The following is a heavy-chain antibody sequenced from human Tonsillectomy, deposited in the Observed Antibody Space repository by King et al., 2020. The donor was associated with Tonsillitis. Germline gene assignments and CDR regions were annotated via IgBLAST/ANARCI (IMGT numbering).Heavy chain of an antibody. Sequence: VPLQESGGGVVQPGTSLRLSCAASGFSFSSFAMHWVRQAPGKGLEWVAVISYDGAVNYYPDSVKGRFTISRDNSKNTLSLQMNSLGTEDTAVYYCARHRGQQLVMAWFDSWGQGTLVAVSS. D-gene: IGHD6-13*01. J-gene: IGHJ5*01. V-gene: IGHV3-30-3*01. CDR2: ISYDGAVN. CDR3: ARHRGQQLVMAWFDS. CDR1: GFSFSSFA.